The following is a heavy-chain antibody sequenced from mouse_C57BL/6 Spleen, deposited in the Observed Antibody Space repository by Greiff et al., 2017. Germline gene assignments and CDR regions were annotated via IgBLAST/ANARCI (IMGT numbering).Heavy chain of an antibody. J-gene: IGHJ3*01. CDR2: IDPANGNT. CDR3: ASGAYYYGSGPWFAY. Sequence: VQLKQSVAELVRPGASVKLSCTASGFNFKNTYMHWVKQRPEQGLEWIGRIDPANGNTKYAPKFQGKATITADTSSNTAYLQLSLLTSEGTAIYYCASGAYYYGSGPWFAYWGQGTLVTVSA. V-gene: IGHV14-3*01. D-gene: IGHD1-1*01. CDR1: GFNFKNTY.